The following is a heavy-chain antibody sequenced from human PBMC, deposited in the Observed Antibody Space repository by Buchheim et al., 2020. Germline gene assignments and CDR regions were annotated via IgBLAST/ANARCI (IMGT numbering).Heavy chain of an antibody. CDR2: INPNSGGT. J-gene: IGHJ6*02. CDR3: AGGFLDFYNFGMDV. Sequence: QVQLVQSGAEVKNPGASVKVSCKASGNKFTGYYLNWVRQAPGQGLEWMGRINPNSGGTNSAQKFQGRVTLTRDTSISTAYMGLSRLTADDTAVYYCAGGFLDFYNFGMDVWGQGTT. D-gene: IGHD3-3*01. V-gene: IGHV1-2*06. CDR1: GNKFTGYY.